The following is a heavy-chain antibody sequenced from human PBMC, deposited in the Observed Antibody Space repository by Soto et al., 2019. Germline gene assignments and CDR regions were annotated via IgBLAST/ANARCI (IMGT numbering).Heavy chain of an antibody. D-gene: IGHD2-2*01. V-gene: IGHV3-21*01. Sequence: GESLKISCAASGFTFSSYSMNWVRQAPGKGLEWVSSISSSSSYIYYADSVKGRFTISRDNAKNSLYLQMNSLRAEDTAVYYCASWVVVPAAEGPNDAFDIWGQGTMVTVSS. CDR2: ISSSSSYI. J-gene: IGHJ3*02. CDR3: ASWVVVPAAEGPNDAFDI. CDR1: GFTFSSYS.